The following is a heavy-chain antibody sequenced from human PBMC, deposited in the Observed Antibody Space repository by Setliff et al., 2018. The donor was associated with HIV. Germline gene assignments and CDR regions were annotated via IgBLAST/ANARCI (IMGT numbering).Heavy chain of an antibody. CDR3: ARREWGGDCHPDYFDY. D-gene: IGHD2-21*02. CDR2: IYHSGST. CDR1: YGSISSSYYF. V-gene: IGHV4-39*01. J-gene: IGHJ4*02. Sequence: PSETLSLTCTLSYGSISSSYYFWGWIRQPPGKGLEWIGSIYHSGSTYYNPSLKSRVTISVNTSKNQFALKLSSVTAADTAVYYCARREWGGDCHPDYFDYWGRGTLVTVSS.